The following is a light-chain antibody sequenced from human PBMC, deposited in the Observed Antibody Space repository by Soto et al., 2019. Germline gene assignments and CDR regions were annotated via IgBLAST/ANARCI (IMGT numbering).Light chain of an antibody. Sequence: GDRVTITCRASQSISSWLAWYQQKPGKAPKLLIYDASSLESGVPSRFSGSGSGTEFTLTISSLQPEDFATYYCQKLNSYPRTFGQGTKVDIK. V-gene: IGKV1-5*01. J-gene: IGKJ1*01. CDR2: DAS. CDR3: QKLNSYPRT. CDR1: QSISSW.